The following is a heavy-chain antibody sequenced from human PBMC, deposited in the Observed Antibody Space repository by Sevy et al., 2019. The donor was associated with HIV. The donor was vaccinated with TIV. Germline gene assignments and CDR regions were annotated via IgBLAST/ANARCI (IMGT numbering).Heavy chain of an antibody. CDR2: TRNKADSYTT. Sequence: GSLRLSCAASGFTFSDHYMEWVRQAPGKGLEWVGRTRNKADSYTTDYAASVKGRFTISRDDSKNSLYLLMNSVKTEDTAVYYCATHAGIAAAGRVFDYWGQGTLVTVSS. CDR1: GFTFSDHY. CDR3: ATHAGIAAAGRVFDY. J-gene: IGHJ4*02. D-gene: IGHD6-13*01. V-gene: IGHV3-72*01.